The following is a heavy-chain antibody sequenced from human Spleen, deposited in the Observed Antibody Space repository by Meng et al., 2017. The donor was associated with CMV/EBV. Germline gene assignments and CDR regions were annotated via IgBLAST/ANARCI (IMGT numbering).Heavy chain of an antibody. V-gene: IGHV3-53*01. Sequence: GESLKISCAASGLTVSVNYMIRVRQAPGKGLEWVSVIYSDGNTLYADSVKGRFTISRDNSKNTLYLQMNSLRGEDTAVYYCASSLDTYGRYGMDVWGQGTTVTVSS. D-gene: IGHD5-18*01. CDR1: GLTVSVNY. CDR2: IYSDGNT. J-gene: IGHJ6*02. CDR3: ASSLDTYGRYGMDV.